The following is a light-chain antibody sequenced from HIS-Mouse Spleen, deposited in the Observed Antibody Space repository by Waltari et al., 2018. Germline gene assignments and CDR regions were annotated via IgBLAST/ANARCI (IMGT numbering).Light chain of an antibody. J-gene: IGLJ2*01. CDR1: SSNIVSNY. V-gene: IGLV1-47*02. CDR3: GAWDDSLSGVV. CDR2: SNN. Sequence: QSVLTQPPSASGTPGQRVPISCSGSSSNIVSNYVYCYQQPPGTAPKLLIYSNNQRPSGVSDRFSGSKSGTSASLAICGLRSEDEADYYCGAWDDSLSGVVFGGGTKLTVL.